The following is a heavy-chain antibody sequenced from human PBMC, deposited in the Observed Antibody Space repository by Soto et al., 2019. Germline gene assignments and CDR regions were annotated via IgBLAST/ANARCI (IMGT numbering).Heavy chain of an antibody. CDR2: IYPGDSDT. J-gene: IGHJ3*02. V-gene: IGHV5-51*01. D-gene: IGHD6-19*01. CDR3: ARDTGYSSGSNAFDI. CDR1: GYSFTSYW. Sequence: PGEALKISCKGSGYSFTSYWIGWVRQMPGKGLEWMGIIYPGDSDTRYSPSFQGQVTISADKSISTAYLQWSSLKASDTAMYYCARDTGYSSGSNAFDIWGQGTMVNVSS.